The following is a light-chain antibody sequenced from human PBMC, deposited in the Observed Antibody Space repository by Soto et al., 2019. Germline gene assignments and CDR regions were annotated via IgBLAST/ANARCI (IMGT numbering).Light chain of an antibody. CDR3: QQGFNSPQN. CDR2: DSS. V-gene: IGKV1-39*01. Sequence: DIQMTQSPSSLSAFVGDRVTITCRTRQTIGDYLHWYQHQPGRAPRLLIYDSSRLQSGVPSRFSGSGSGTHFTLTISGLQPEDSATYYCQQGFNSPQNFGPGTKLEIK. J-gene: IGKJ2*01. CDR1: QTIGDY.